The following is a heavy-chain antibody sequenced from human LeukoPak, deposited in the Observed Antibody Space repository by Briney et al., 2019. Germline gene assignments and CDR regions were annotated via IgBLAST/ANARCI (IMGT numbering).Heavy chain of an antibody. CDR2: IYHSGSS. D-gene: IGHD6-13*01. V-gene: IGHV4-38-2*01. CDR1: GYSISSGYY. CDR3: ARGSIAAAYPYYFDY. Sequence: SETLSLTCAVSGYSISSGYYWGWIRQPPGKGLEWIGSIYHSGSSYHNPSLKSRDTISVDTSKNQFSLKLSSVTAADTAVYYCARGSIAAAYPYYFDYWGQGTLVTVSS. J-gene: IGHJ4*02.